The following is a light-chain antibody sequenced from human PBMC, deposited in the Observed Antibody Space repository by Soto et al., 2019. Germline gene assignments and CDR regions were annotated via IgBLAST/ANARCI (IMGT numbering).Light chain of an antibody. CDR1: SSDIGAGYD. J-gene: IGLJ2*01. V-gene: IGLV1-40*01. CDR3: QSYDSSLSGSHVI. CDR2: GTT. Sequence: QSVLTQPPSVSGAPGQRVTISCTGSSSDIGAGYDVHWYQQLPGTAPKLLIYGTTNRPSGVPDRFSGSKSGTSASLAITGLQAEDEAYYYCQSYDSSLSGSHVIFGGGTKVTVL.